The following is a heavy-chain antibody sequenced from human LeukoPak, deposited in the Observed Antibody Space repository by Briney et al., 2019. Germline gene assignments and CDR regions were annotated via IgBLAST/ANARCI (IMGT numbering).Heavy chain of an antibody. Sequence: GSLRLSCAASGFSVSSNYMSWVRQPPGKGLEWIGEVNHSGITNHNPSLKSRVTISVDTSKNQFSLKLTSVTAADTAVYYCARGKQIHDFWSAYSQAYYYMDVWGKGTTVTVSS. CDR3: ARGKQIHDFWSAYSQAYYYMDV. CDR2: VNHSGIT. D-gene: IGHD3-3*01. V-gene: IGHV4-34*01. CDR1: GFSVSSNY. J-gene: IGHJ6*03.